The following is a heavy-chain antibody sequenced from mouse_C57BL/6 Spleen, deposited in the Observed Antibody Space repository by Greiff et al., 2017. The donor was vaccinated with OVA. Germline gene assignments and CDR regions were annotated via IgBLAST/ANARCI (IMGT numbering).Heavy chain of an antibody. D-gene: IGHD1-1*01. Sequence: QVHVKQPGAELVKPGASVKLSCKASGYTFTSYWMHWVKQRPGQGLEWIGMIHPTSGSTNYNEKFKSKATLTVDKSSSTAYMQLSSLTSEDSAVDYCARTTVVAGEDYWGQGTSVTVSS. V-gene: IGHV1-64*01. CDR1: GYTFTSYW. CDR2: IHPTSGST. CDR3: ARTTVVAGEDY. J-gene: IGHJ4*01.